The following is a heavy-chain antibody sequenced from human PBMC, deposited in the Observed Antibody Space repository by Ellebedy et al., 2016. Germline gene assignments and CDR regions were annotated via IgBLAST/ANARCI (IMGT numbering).Heavy chain of an antibody. Sequence: HTGGSLRLSCAASGFTVSSDYMSWVRQAPGKGLVWVSRINSDGSSAGYADSVKGRFTISRDNAKNTLYLQMSSLRAEDTAVYYCARVRKEMATIYLDYWGQGTLVTVSS. D-gene: IGHD5-24*01. CDR1: GFTVSSDY. CDR3: ARVRKEMATIYLDY. V-gene: IGHV3-74*01. CDR2: INSDGSSA. J-gene: IGHJ4*02.